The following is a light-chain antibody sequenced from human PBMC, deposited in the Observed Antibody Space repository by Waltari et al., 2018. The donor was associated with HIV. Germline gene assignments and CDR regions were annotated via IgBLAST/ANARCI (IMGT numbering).Light chain of an antibody. CDR2: EVS. CDR3: SSYTSSGSYV. V-gene: IGLV2-14*01. J-gene: IGLJ1*01. Sequence: QSAMTQPASVSGSPGQSITLSCPGTTSDVGGYNSVPWYPQHPDKASTLMIAEVSNRPSGVSYRFSGSKSGNTASLTISGLQAEDETYYYCSSYTSSGSYVFGTGTTVTVL. CDR1: TSDVGGYNS.